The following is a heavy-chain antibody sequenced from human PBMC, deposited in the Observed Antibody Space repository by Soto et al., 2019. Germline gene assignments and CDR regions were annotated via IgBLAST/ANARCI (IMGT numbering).Heavy chain of an antibody. J-gene: IGHJ3*02. Sequence: QLHLVQSGAVVKKPGASVTVSCSASGYPVTAYYMHWVRQAPGRGLEWMGGINPATGAAKYTPTFQGRVTMPRDPSTSTFFMELRGLTSEDTAVFYCARGGGVGVAGSAAFDMWGQGTLVTVSS. CDR2: INPATGAA. CDR1: GYPVTAYY. CDR3: ARGGGVGVAGSAAFDM. D-gene: IGHD3-3*01. V-gene: IGHV1-2*02.